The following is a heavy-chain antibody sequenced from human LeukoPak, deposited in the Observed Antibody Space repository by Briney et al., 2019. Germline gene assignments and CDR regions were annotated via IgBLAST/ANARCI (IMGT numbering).Heavy chain of an antibody. V-gene: IGHV1-2*02. D-gene: IGHD3-22*01. CDR3: ARGARMYYYDSSGYNDY. Sequence: ASVKVSCKTSGYIFSGYYMHWVRQAPGRGLEWMGCINPSSGGTNYTQKFQGRVTMTRDTSISTAYMELSRLRSDDTAVYYCARGARMYYYDSSGYNDYWGQGTLVAVSS. J-gene: IGHJ4*02. CDR2: INPSSGGT. CDR1: GYIFSGYY.